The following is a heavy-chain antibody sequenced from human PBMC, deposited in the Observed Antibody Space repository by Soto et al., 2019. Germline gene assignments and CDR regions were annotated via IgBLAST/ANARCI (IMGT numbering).Heavy chain of an antibody. Sequence: SETLSLTCTVSGGSISSGGYYWSWIRQHPGKGLEWIGYIYYSGRTYYNPSLKSRVTISVDTSKNQFSLKLSSVTAADTAVYYCASSDLVDIVAAGAFDIWGQGTMVTVSS. CDR3: ASSDLVDIVAAGAFDI. D-gene: IGHD5-12*01. CDR2: IYYSGRT. J-gene: IGHJ3*02. V-gene: IGHV4-31*03. CDR1: GGSISSGGYY.